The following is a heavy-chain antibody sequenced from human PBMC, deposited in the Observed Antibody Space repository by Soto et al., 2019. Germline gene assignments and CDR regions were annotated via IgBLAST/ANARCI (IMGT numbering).Heavy chain of an antibody. Sequence: QVQLVESGGGVDQPGRSLRLSCAASGFTCSSYGMHWVRQAPGTGLEWVAVISYDGSNKYYADSVKGRFTISRDNSKNPLYFQMNRRRIEVMAACYGATEGGCVLMGFYFYVMDAWGPGTTVTVSS. CDR3: ATEGGCVLMGFYFYVMDA. CDR2: ISYDGSNK. V-gene: IGHV3-30*03. CDR1: GFTCSSYG. D-gene: IGHD2-8*01. J-gene: IGHJ6*01.